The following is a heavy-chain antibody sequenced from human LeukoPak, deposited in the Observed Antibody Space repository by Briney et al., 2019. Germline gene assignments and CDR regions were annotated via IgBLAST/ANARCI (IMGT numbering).Heavy chain of an antibody. D-gene: IGHD7-27*01. V-gene: IGHV3-33*01. CDR1: GFSFSSYG. CDR2: IWHDGSSK. Sequence: PGGSLRLSCAASGFSFSSYGIRWVRQAPGKGLEWVAVIWHDGSSKYYADSVKGRFTISRDNSKNTLYLQMSSLRDDDTAVYYCVREGPGDRRQFDYWGQGTLVTVSA. J-gene: IGHJ4*02. CDR3: VREGPGDRRQFDY.